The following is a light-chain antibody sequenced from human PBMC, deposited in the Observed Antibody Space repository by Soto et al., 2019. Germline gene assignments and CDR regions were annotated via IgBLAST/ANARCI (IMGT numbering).Light chain of an antibody. Sequence: TQSPATVSAWVGDRVTIACRASQSISSYLNWYKQKPGKAPKLLIYAASSLQSGVPSRFSGSGSGTEFTLTISSLEPEDSEVYYCQQRHMWPITFGQGTRLEIK. V-gene: IGKV1-39*01. CDR2: AAS. CDR1: QSISSY. J-gene: IGKJ5*01. CDR3: QQRHMWPIT.